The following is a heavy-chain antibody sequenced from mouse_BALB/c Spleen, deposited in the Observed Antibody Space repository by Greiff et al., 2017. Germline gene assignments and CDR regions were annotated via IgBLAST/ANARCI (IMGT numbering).Heavy chain of an antibody. D-gene: IGHD1-1*01. V-gene: IGHV2-9*02. J-gene: IGHJ1*01. Sequence: QVQLKESGPGLVAPSQSLSITCTVSGFSLTSYGVHWVRQPPGKGLEWLGVIWAGGSTNYNSALMSRLSISKDNSKSQVFLKMNSLQTDDTAMYYCAREPLYGSSPYWYFDVWGAGTTVTVSS. CDR2: IWAGGST. CDR3: AREPLYGSSPYWYFDV. CDR1: GFSLTSYG.